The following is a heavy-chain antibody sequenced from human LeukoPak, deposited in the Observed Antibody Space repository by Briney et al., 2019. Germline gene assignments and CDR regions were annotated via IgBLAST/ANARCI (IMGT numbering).Heavy chain of an antibody. CDR1: GGSISSSSYY. D-gene: IGHD5-18*01. CDR2: IYYSGST. V-gene: IGHV4-39*07. CDR3: ARGAGYSYGSPGHGDAFDI. J-gene: IGHJ3*02. Sequence: NASETLSLTCTVSGGSISSSSYYWGWIRQPPGKGLEWIGSIYYSGSTYYNPSLKSRVTISVDTSKNQFSLKLSSVTAADTAVYYCARGAGYSYGSPGHGDAFDIWGQGTMVTVSS.